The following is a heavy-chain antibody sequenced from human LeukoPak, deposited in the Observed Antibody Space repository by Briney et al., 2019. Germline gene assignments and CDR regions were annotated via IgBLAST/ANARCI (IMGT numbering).Heavy chain of an antibody. D-gene: IGHD3-22*01. V-gene: IGHV3-23*01. CDR3: AKQITMIGVVNYYFDY. CDR1: GFTFSSYA. CDR2: ISGSGGST. Sequence: PGGSLRLSCAASGFTFSSYAMSWVRQAPGKGLEWVSAISGSGGSTYYADSVKGRFTISRDNSKNTLYLQMNSRRAEDTAVYYYAKQITMIGVVNYYFDYWGQGTLVTVSS. J-gene: IGHJ4*02.